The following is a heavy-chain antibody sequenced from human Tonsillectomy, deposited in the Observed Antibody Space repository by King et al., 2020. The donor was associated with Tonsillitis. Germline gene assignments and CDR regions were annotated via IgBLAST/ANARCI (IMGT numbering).Heavy chain of an antibody. CDR2: IRSKAYGGTI. J-gene: IGHJ4*02. CDR1: GFTFGDYA. V-gene: IGHV3-49*04. D-gene: IGHD6-13*01. CDR3: PEDNSLGYSSSCYNY. Sequence: VQLVESGGGLVQPGRSLRLSCTTSGFTFGDYAMSWVRQAPGKGLEWVGFIRSKAYGGTIEYAASVKGRFTISRDDSKTVAYLQMNSLKTEDTAVYYCPEDNSLGYSSSCYNYWGQGTLVTVSS.